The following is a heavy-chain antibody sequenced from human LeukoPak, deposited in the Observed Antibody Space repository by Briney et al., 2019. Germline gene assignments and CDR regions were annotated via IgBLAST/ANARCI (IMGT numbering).Heavy chain of an antibody. CDR1: GLTFSSYA. CDR3: AKFIFFQHRPFDY. CDR2: ISGSGGST. Sequence: PGGSLRLSCAASGLTFSSYAMSWVRQAPGKGLEWASAISGSGGSTYYADSVKGRFTISRDNSKNTLYLQMNSLRAEDTAVYYCAKFIFFQHRPFDYWGQGTLVTVSS. J-gene: IGHJ4*02. D-gene: IGHD3-9*01. V-gene: IGHV3-23*01.